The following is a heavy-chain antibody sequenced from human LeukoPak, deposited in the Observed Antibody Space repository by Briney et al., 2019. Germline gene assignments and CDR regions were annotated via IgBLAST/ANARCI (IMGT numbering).Heavy chain of an antibody. Sequence: GGSLRLSCAASGFTFSRYSMNWVRQAPGKGLEWVSSISSTSSYIYYADSVKGRFTISRDNSKNTLYLQMNSLRAGDTAVYYCAVTLVVADAFDIWGQGTMVTVSS. CDR3: AVTLVVADAFDI. CDR2: ISSTSSYI. CDR1: GFTFSRYS. V-gene: IGHV3-21*01. D-gene: IGHD2-15*01. J-gene: IGHJ3*02.